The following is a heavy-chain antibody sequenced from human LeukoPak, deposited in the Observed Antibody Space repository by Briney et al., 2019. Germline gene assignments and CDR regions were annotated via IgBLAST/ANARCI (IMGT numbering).Heavy chain of an antibody. J-gene: IGHJ4*02. CDR3: ARVAYSGYDRNYFDY. V-gene: IGHV4-30-4*08. CDR1: DGSISSGGYY. D-gene: IGHD5-12*01. Sequence: SETLSLTCTVSDGSISSGGYYWSWIRQPPGKGLEWIGYIYSSGSTFYNPSLKSRVTISRDTSKNQFSLKLSPVTAADTAVYFCARVAYSGYDRNYFDYWGQGTLVTVSS. CDR2: IYSSGST.